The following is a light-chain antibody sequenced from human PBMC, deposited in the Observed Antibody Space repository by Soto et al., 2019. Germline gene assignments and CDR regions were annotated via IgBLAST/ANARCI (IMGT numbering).Light chain of an antibody. V-gene: IGKV3-11*01. CDR3: QQRSNWPRT. CDR1: QSVSSY. J-gene: IGKJ1*01. CDR2: DAS. Sequence: EIVLTQSPATLSLSPGERATLSCRASQSVSSYLAWYQQKPGQAPRLLIYDASNRATGIPARFSVSGSGTDITLTIRRLAPEDFAVYYCQQRSNWPRTFGQGNKVYIK.